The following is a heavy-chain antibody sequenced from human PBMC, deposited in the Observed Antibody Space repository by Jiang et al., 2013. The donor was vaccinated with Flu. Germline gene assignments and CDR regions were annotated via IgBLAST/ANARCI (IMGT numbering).Heavy chain of an antibody. Sequence: GAEVKKPGASVKVSCKASGYTFTSYGISWVRQAPGQGLEWMGWISAYNGNTNYAQKLQGRVTMTTDTSTSTAYMELRSLRSDDTAVYYCARGSKYRELELLEGMDVWGQGTTVTVSS. D-gene: IGHD1-7*01. CDR1: GYTFTSYG. CDR3: ARGSKYRELELLEGMDV. V-gene: IGHV1-18*01. CDR2: ISAYNGNT. J-gene: IGHJ6*02.